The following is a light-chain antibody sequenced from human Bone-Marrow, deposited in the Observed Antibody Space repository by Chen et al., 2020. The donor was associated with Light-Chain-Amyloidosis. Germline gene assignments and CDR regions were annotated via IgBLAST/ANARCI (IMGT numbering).Light chain of an antibody. V-gene: IGLV3-1*01. CDR1: KLGEKY. Sequence: SYELTQPPSVSVSPGQTASITCSGDKLGEKYACWYQQKPGQSPVLVIYQDYKRPSGIPERSSGSNSGNTATLTISGTRAMDEADYYCQAWDSSTWVFGGGTKLTVL. J-gene: IGLJ3*02. CDR2: QDY. CDR3: QAWDSSTWV.